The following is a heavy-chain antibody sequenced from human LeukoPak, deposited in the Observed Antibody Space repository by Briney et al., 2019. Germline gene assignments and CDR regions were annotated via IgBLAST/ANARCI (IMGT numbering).Heavy chain of an antibody. Sequence: GGSLRLSCAASGFTFSSYWMSWVRQAPGKGLEWVSSISGSGGSTYYADSVKGRFTIFRDNSKNTQYLQMNSLRAEDTAVYYCAKEIYTYYYDSSGYGYDYWGQGTLVTVSS. CDR1: GFTFSSYW. CDR2: ISGSGGST. V-gene: IGHV3-23*01. CDR3: AKEIYTYYYDSSGYGYDY. J-gene: IGHJ4*02. D-gene: IGHD3-22*01.